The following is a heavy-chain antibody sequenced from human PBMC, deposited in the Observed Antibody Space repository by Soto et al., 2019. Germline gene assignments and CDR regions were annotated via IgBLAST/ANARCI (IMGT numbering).Heavy chain of an antibody. J-gene: IGHJ3*01. V-gene: IGHV3-23*01. D-gene: IGHD2-21*01. CDR2: ISGSGGST. Sequence: GGYLRLSCAASGFTFNIYAMSWVRQVPGKGLQWVSAISGSGGSTYYPASVQGRFSISRDNSNNTLVLQMSGLRADDTAVYYCAKHYCGSGTTCFDAFDFWGQGTMVTVSS. CDR1: GFTFNIYA. CDR3: AKHYCGSGTTCFDAFDF.